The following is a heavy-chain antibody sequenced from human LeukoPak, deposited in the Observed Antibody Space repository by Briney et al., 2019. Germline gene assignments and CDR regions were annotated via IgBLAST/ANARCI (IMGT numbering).Heavy chain of an antibody. V-gene: IGHV4-39*07. CDR2: VYYSGNT. CDR1: GDSFSSSLYY. D-gene: IGHD1-26*01. CDR3: AREGGGMKSFEQ. J-gene: IGHJ4*02. Sequence: SETLSLTCTVSGDSFSSSLYYWAWIRQPPGKGLEWIGSVYYSGNTYSNPSLKSRVTISVDKSKNQFSLKLSSVTAADTAVYYCAREGGGMKSFEQWGQGTLVTVSS.